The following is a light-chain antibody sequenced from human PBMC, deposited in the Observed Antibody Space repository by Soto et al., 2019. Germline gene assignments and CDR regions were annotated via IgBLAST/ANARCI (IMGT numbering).Light chain of an antibody. V-gene: IGKV1-27*01. CDR3: QKYNSAPRT. CDR2: AAS. Sequence: DVQMTQAPSSLSASVGDRVTITCRASQGISNYLAWYQQKPGKVPKLLIYAASILQSVVPSRFSGSGSGTDFSLTISSLQPEDVATYYCQKYNSAPRTFGGGTKVEIK. CDR1: QGISNY. J-gene: IGKJ4*01.